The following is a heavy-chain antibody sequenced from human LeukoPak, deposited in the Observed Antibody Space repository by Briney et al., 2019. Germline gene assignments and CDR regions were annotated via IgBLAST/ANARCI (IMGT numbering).Heavy chain of an antibody. CDR2: ISAYNGNT. D-gene: IGHD6-6*01. Sequence: ASVKVSCKASGYTFTSYGISWVRQAPGQGLEWMGWISAYNGNTNYAQKLQGRVTMTTDTSTSTAYMELSSLRSEDTAVYYCARGLRYSSSSGEVFVYWGQGTLVTVSS. CDR1: GYTFTSYG. J-gene: IGHJ4*02. CDR3: ARGLRYSSSSGEVFVY. V-gene: IGHV1-18*01.